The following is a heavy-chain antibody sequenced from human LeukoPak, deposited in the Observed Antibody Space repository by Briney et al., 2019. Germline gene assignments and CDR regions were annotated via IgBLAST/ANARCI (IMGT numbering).Heavy chain of an antibody. J-gene: IGHJ4*02. D-gene: IGHD5-24*01. CDR1: GGSLSDYY. CDR3: ARRDGYNSYYFDY. V-gene: IGHV4-34*01. CDR2: INHSGST. Sequence: SETLSLTCAVYGGSLSDYYWSWIRQPPGKGLERIGEINHSGSTNYNPSLKSRVTISLDTSKNQFSLKLSSVTAADTAVYYCARRDGYNSYYFDYWGQGTLVTVSS.